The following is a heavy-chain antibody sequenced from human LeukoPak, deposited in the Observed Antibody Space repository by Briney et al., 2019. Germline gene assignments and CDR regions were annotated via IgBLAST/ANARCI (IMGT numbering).Heavy chain of an antibody. CDR1: GYTLTELS. D-gene: IGHD3-3*01. Sequence: ASVKVSCKVSGYTLTELSMHWVRQAPGKGLEWMGGFDPEDGETIYAQKFQGRVTMTEDTSTDTAYMELSSLRSEDTAVYYCATADPFWSAPYIPRYMDVWGKGTTVTVSS. CDR3: ATADPFWSAPYIPRYMDV. V-gene: IGHV1-24*01. J-gene: IGHJ6*03. CDR2: FDPEDGET.